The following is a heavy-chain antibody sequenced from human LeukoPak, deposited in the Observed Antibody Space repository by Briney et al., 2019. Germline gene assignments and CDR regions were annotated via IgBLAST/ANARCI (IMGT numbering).Heavy chain of an antibody. CDR1: GGSISSGGYY. CDR2: INHSGST. V-gene: IGHV4-39*07. Sequence: PSETLSLTCTVSGGSISSGGYYWSWIRQPPGKGLEWIGEINHSGSTNYNPSLKSRVTISVDTSKNQFSLKLSSVTAADTAVYYCARMYSSSWYGYYYYGMDVWGQGTTVTVSS. CDR3: ARMYSSSWYGYYYYGMDV. D-gene: IGHD6-13*01. J-gene: IGHJ6*02.